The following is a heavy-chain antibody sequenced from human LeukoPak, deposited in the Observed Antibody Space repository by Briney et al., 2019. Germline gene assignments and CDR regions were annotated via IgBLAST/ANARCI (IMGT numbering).Heavy chain of an antibody. CDR2: ISGSGGST. V-gene: IGHV3-23*01. D-gene: IGHD5-12*01. Sequence: GGSLRLSCAASGFTFSSYAMSWVRQAPGKGLEWVSAISGSGGSTYYADFVKGRFTIPRDNSKNTLYLQMNSLRAEDTAVYYCAKDLATPSGGTFDYWGQEPWSPSPQ. CDR3: AKDLATPSGGTFDY. CDR1: GFTFSSYA. J-gene: IGHJ4*01.